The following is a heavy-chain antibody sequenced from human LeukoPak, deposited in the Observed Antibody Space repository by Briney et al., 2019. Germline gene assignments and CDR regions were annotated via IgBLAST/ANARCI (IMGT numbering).Heavy chain of an antibody. CDR2: IWYDGSNK. CDR3: SRDRVVGGKTAFNQ. J-gene: IGHJ4*02. Sequence: WWSLRQSLPSTLLIYISYGMHWLRQAPGKGLDGVAVIWYDGSNKYYVDSVKGGFTIHSHNSKHTLYLQVNRLRAKDKAGYYCSRDRVVGGKTAFNQGGQRTVDSVSS. D-gene: IGHD1-26*01. CDR1: LLIYISYG. V-gene: IGHV3-33*01.